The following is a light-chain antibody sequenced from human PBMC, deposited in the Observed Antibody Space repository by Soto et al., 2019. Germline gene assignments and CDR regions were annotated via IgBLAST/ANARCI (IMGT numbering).Light chain of an antibody. CDR2: DAS. CDR1: HDISNY. V-gene: IGKV1-33*01. Sequence: DIQMTQSPSSLSASVGDRVTITCQASHDISNYLNWYQQKPGQAPKLLIYDASNLETGVPSRFSGSGSGTDFTFTISSLQPEDFATYFCQQLNTFPPFFTFGPGTKVDIK. CDR3: QQLNTFPPFFT. J-gene: IGKJ3*01.